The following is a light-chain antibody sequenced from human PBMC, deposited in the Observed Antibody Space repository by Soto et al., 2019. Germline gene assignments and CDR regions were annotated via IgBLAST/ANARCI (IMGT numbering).Light chain of an antibody. Sequence: EIVMTHSPATLAVSPGERATLSCRASQSVSSNLAWYQQKPGQAPRLLIYGASTRATGIPARFSGSGSGTEFTLTITSLQSEDFAVYDCQQYNNWPPWTFGQGTKVDIK. J-gene: IGKJ1*01. V-gene: IGKV3-15*01. CDR1: QSVSSN. CDR3: QQYNNWPPWT. CDR2: GAS.